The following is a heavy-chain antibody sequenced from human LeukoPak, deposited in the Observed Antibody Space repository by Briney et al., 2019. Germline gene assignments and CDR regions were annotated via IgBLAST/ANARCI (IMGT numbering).Heavy chain of an antibody. CDR1: GFTFSSYA. D-gene: IGHD2-2*01. Sequence: GGSLRLSCAASGFTFSSYAMSWVRQAPGKGLEWVAVISGSGRSTYYADSVKGRFTISRDNSKNTLYLQMNSLRAEDTAVYYCAKDQGTYCSTTSCYAPDAFDIWGQGTMVTVSS. CDR2: ISGSGRST. J-gene: IGHJ3*02. CDR3: AKDQGTYCSTTSCYAPDAFDI. V-gene: IGHV3-23*01.